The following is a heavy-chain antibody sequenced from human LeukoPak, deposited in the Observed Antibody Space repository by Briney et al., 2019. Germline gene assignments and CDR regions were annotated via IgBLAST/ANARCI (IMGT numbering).Heavy chain of an antibody. CDR2: VSTSGST. CDR1: GGSISSGRYY. V-gene: IGHV4-61*02. J-gene: IGHJ3*02. CDR3: ARGDTAMVNGDAFDI. D-gene: IGHD5-18*01. Sequence: PSQTLSLTCTVSGGSISSGRYYWSWIRQTAGKGLEWIGRVSTSGSTNYNPSLKSRVTISLDTSKNQFSLQLNSVTPEDTAVYYCARGDTAMVNGDAFDIWGQGTMVTVSS.